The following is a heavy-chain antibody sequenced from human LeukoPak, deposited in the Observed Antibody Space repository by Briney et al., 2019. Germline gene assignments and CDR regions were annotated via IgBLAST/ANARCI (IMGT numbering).Heavy chain of an antibody. CDR3: AKDRTTVTTSFDY. CDR2: ISSSSSTI. CDR1: GFTFSSYS. D-gene: IGHD4-17*01. J-gene: IGHJ4*02. V-gene: IGHV3-48*04. Sequence: GGSLRLSCAASGFTFSSYSMNWVRQAPGKGLEWVSYISSSSSTIYYADSVKGRFTISRDNAKNSLYLQMNSLRAEDTALYYCAKDRTTVTTSFDYWGQGTLVTVSS.